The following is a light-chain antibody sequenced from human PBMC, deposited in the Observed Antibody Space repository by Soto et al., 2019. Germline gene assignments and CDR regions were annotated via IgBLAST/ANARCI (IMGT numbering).Light chain of an antibody. J-gene: IGLJ1*01. CDR1: SSNIGSNT. CDR3: AAWDESLNGLYV. Sequence: QSVLTQPPSASGTLGQRVTISCSGSSSNIGSNTVNWYQQLPGTAPKLLIYSNNQRPSGVPDRFSGSKSGTSASLAISGLQSEDEADYYCAAWDESLNGLYVFGTG. V-gene: IGLV1-44*01. CDR2: SNN.